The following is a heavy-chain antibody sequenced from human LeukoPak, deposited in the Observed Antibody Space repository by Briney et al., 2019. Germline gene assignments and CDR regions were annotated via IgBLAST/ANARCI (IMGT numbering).Heavy chain of an antibody. V-gene: IGHV3-30-3*01. J-gene: IGHJ4*02. CDR2: ISYDGSNK. CDR3: ARGEDFFDY. CDR1: GFTYSSYA. Sequence: GGSLRLSCAASGFTYSSYAMHWVRQAPGKGLEWVAVISYDGSNKYYADSVKGRFTISRDNSKNTLYLQMNSLRAEDTAVYYCARGEDFFDYWGQGTLVTVSS.